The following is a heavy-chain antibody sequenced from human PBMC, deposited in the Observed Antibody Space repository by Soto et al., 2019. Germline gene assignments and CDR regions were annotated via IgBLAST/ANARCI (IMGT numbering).Heavy chain of an antibody. CDR2: ISSDGKNK. J-gene: IGHJ4*02. D-gene: IGHD1-26*01. Sequence: GGSLRLSCVASGFAFSTCGMHWVRQAPGKGLEWLSLISSDGKNKFYADSVKGRFFLSRDNSKDTMFLQMNSLRPEDTAVYYCAKGLGAGATIDDNWGQGTTVTVSS. CDR3: AKGLGAGATIDDN. CDR1: GFAFSTCG. V-gene: IGHV3-30*18.